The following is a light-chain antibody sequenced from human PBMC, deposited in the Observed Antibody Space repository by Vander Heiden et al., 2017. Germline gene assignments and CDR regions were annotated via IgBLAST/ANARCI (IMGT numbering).Light chain of an antibody. CDR2: KAS. V-gene: IGKV1-5*03. J-gene: IGKJ2*02. CDR1: QSISSW. CDR3: QQYNSYSRT. Sequence: QRTQSPSTLSASVGDRVTITCRASQSISSWLAWYQQEPGKAPKLLIYKASSLESGVPSRFSGSGSGTEFTLTISSLQPDDFATYYCQQYNSYSRTFGQGTKLEIK.